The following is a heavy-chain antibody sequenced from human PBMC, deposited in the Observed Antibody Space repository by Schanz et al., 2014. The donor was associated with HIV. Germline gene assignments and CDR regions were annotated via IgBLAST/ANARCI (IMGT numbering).Heavy chain of an antibody. CDR1: GFTFSSYG. CDR2: IWYDGSDK. V-gene: IGHV3-33*01. D-gene: IGHD1-26*01. J-gene: IGHJ4*02. CDR3: ARRGNQSPTKGGCVDY. Sequence: QVQLVESGGGVVQPGRSLRLSCAASGFTFSSYGMHWVRQAPGRGLEWVAVIWYDGSDKYYADPVKGRFTISRDNSKNTLFLQMKRLRAEDTALYYCARRGNQSPTKGGCVDYWGQGVLVTVSS.